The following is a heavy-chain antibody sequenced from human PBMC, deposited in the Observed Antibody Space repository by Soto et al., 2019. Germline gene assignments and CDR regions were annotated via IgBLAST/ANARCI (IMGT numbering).Heavy chain of an antibody. D-gene: IGHD6-19*01. J-gene: IGHJ4*02. CDR3: ASLAPGGSGGGGDY. CDR2: TYYRSKWYN. CDR1: GDSVSSNSAA. V-gene: IGHV6-1*01. Sequence: SQTLSLTCAISGDSVSSNSAAWNWIRQSPSRGLEWLGRTYYRSKWYNDYAVSVKSRITINPDTSNNHFSLQLKSVTPEDTALYYCASLAPGGSGGGGDYWGQGTLVTVSS.